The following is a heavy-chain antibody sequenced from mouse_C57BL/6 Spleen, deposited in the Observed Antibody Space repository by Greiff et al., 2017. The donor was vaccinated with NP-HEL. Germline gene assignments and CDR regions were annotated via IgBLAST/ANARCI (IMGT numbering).Heavy chain of an antibody. V-gene: IGHV5-17*01. CDR3: ARGPGVAMDY. J-gene: IGHJ4*01. CDR2: ISSGSSTI. Sequence: EVQLVESGGGLVKPGGSLKLSCAASGFTFSDYGMHWVRQAPEKGLEWVAYISSGSSTIYYADTVKGRFTISRDNAKNTLFLPMTSLRSEDTAMYYCARGPGVAMDYWGQGTSVTVSS. CDR1: GFTFSDYG.